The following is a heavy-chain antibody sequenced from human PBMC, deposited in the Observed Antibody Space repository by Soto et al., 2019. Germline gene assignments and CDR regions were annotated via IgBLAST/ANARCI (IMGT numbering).Heavy chain of an antibody. CDR1: SGSVSSYY. Sequence: SETLSLICAACSGSVSSYYWSWIRQNPWKGLEWIGYVYYSGSTNYNPSLKSRVAISVDTSKNQFSLTLSSVCAADTAVYYCARDRLSIAVAGGEWDYYYYYGMDVWGQGTTVTVSS. CDR2: VYYSGST. J-gene: IGHJ6*02. CDR3: ARDRLSIAVAGGEWDYYYYYGMDV. D-gene: IGHD6-19*01. V-gene: IGHV4-59*02.